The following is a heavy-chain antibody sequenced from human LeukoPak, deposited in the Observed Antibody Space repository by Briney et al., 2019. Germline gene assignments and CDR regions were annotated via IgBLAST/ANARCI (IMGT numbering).Heavy chain of an antibody. D-gene: IGHD3-22*01. CDR1: GFTFSSYA. V-gene: IGHV3-23*01. J-gene: IGHJ4*02. Sequence: PGGSLRLSCAASGFTFSSYAMSWVRQAPGKGLEWVSAISGSGGSTYYADSVKGRFTISRDNSKNTLYPQMNSLRAEDTAVYYCAKGTMIVVVGRYYFDYWGQGTLVTVSS. CDR2: ISGSGGST. CDR3: AKGTMIVVVGRYYFDY.